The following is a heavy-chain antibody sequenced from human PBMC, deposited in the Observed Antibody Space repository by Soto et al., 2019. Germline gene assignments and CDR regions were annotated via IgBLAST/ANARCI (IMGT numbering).Heavy chain of an antibody. J-gene: IGHJ4*02. V-gene: IGHV3-23*04. Sequence: EVQLVESGGGLVKPGGSLRLSCAGSGFTFRSSTMSWVRQAPGKGLEWVSGIGSSGGAIVYADSVRGRFTISRDNSRNALYLHMNSLRAGDTAVYYCAKALWFGESSHYFDYWGQGTLVTVSS. CDR1: GFTFRSST. CDR2: IGSSGGAI. D-gene: IGHD3-10*01. CDR3: AKALWFGESSHYFDY.